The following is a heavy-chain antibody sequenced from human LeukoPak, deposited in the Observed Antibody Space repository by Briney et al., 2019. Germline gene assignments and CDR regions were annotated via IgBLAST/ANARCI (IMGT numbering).Heavy chain of an antibody. J-gene: IGHJ5*02. CDR1: GGSISSGSYY. Sequence: SSQTLSLTCTVSGGSISSGSYYWSWIRQPAGKGLEWIGYISYSGITNYNPSLKSRVTISIDTSKNQFSLKLSSVTAADTAVYYCARGVNWIDPWGQGALVTVSS. CDR3: ARGVNWIDP. D-gene: IGHD3-16*01. CDR2: ISYSGIT. V-gene: IGHV4-61*01.